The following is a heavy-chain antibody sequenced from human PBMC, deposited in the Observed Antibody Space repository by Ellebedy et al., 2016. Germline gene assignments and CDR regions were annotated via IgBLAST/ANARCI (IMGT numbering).Heavy chain of an antibody. D-gene: IGHD3-22*01. CDR2: ISGSEGST. CDR3: AKTASDSGYSYIDY. CDR1: GFTFSSYG. J-gene: IGHJ4*02. Sequence: GESLKISXAASGFTFSSYGMSWVRQPPGRGLEWVSGISGSEGSTYYADSVKGRFTISRDNSKNILFLQMISLRADDTAVYYCAKTASDSGYSYIDYWGQGTLVTVSS. V-gene: IGHV3-23*01.